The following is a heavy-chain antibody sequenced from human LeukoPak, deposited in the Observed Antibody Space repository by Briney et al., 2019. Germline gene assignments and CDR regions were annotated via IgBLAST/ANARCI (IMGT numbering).Heavy chain of an antibody. V-gene: IGHV3-7*01. CDR2: MEGDGSEK. D-gene: IGHD1-14*01. CDR3: AKDWQLSYKSVSAVHRRADDAFDI. Sequence: PGGSLRLSCAASGFTLSTYWMSWVRQAPGKGLEWVGNMEGDGSEKNNQDSVKGRFSISRDNAKNSLYLQMNSLRAEDTAVYYCAKDWQLSYKSVSAVHRRADDAFDIWGQGTMVTVSS. J-gene: IGHJ3*02. CDR1: GFTLSTYW.